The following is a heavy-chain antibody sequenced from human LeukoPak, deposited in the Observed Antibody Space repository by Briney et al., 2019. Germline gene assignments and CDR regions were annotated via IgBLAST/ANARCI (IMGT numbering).Heavy chain of an antibody. CDR1: GFTFSSYS. V-gene: IGHV3-21*01. CDR2: ISSSSSYI. CDR3: ARDGSGMAGFDY. D-gene: IGHD6-19*01. J-gene: IGHJ4*02. Sequence: PGGSLRLSCAASGFTFSSYSMNWVRQAPGKGLEWVSSISSSSSYIYYADSVKGRFTISRDNAKNSLYLQTNSLRAEDTAVYYCARDGSGMAGFDYWGQGTLVTVSS.